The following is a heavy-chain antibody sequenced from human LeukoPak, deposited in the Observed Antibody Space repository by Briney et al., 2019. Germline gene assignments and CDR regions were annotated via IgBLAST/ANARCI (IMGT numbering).Heavy chain of an antibody. V-gene: IGHV4-4*09. CDR1: GGSISGSC. CDR3: ARSPPRITMIVGFPGAVWFDP. D-gene: IGHD3-22*01. J-gene: IGHJ5*02. CDR2: IYSSGGT. Sequence: PSETLSLTCTVSGGSISGSCWNWIRQPPGKGLEWIGSIYSSGGTNYNPSLKSRVTISVDTSKNQFSLKLSSVTAADTAVYYCARSPPRITMIVGFPGAVWFDPWGQGTLVTVSS.